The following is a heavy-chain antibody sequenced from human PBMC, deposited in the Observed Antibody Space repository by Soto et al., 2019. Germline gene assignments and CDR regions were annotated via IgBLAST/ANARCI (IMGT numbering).Heavy chain of an antibody. CDR3: ARRGGSYFNSRFDP. CDR2: IYYSGST. D-gene: IGHD1-26*01. Sequence: VQLQESGPGLVKPSETLSLTCTVSGGSISSYYWSWIRQPPGKGLEWIGYIYYSGSTNYNPSLKSRVTISVDTSKNQFSLKLSSVTAADTAVYYCARRGGSYFNSRFDPWGQGTLVTVSS. CDR1: GGSISSYY. V-gene: IGHV4-59*01. J-gene: IGHJ5*02.